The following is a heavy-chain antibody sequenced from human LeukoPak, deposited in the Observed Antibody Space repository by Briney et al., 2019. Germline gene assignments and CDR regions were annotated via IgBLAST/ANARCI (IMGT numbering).Heavy chain of an antibody. D-gene: IGHD3-10*01. V-gene: IGHV3-11*04. CDR2: ISGSGSTI. Sequence: GGSLRLSCAASGFTFSDYYLSWIRQAPGKGLEWVSYISGSGSTIYYADSVKGRFTISRDNAKNSLYLQMNSLRAQDTAVYYCASGAFGITLVRGVNYYYYYVDVWGKGTTVTVSS. CDR3: ASGAFGITLVRGVNYYYYYVDV. J-gene: IGHJ6*03. CDR1: GFTFSDYY.